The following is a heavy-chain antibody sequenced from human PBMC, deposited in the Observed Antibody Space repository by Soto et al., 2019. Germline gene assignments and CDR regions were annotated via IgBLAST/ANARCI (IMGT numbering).Heavy chain of an antibody. CDR2: IIPIFGTA. Sequence: GPPVKVSCKASGGTFSSYAISWVRQAPGQGLEWMGGIIPIFGTANYAQKFQGRVTITADESTSTAYMELSSLRSEDTAVYYCARDGGYCSSTSCLYGMDVWGQGTTVTVS. J-gene: IGHJ6*02. D-gene: IGHD2-2*01. CDR1: GGTFSSYA. V-gene: IGHV1-69*13. CDR3: ARDGGYCSSTSCLYGMDV.